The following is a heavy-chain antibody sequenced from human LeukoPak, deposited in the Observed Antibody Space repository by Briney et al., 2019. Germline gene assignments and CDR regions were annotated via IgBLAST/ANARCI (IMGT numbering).Heavy chain of an antibody. CDR2: VTSSGGST. J-gene: IGHJ4*02. D-gene: IGHD3-10*01. V-gene: IGHV3-11*01. CDR3: TRERRGSYYAFES. CDR1: GFSISDYY. Sequence: PGGSLRLSCAASGFSISDYYMSWICQSPGKGLEGISYVTSSGGSTKYADSVKGRFTISRDNAKNSLALQMNSLRAEDTAVYYCTRERRGSYYAFESWGQGSLVTVSS.